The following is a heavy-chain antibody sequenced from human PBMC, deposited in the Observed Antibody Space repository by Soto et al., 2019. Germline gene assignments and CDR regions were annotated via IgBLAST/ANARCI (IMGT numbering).Heavy chain of an antibody. CDR2: IDWDDDK. CDR1: GLSVSNSGMS. V-gene: IGHV2-70*11. J-gene: IGHJ6*02. D-gene: IGHD5-18*01. CDR3: ARSTPQLNYYYGMDV. Sequence: SGPTLVNPTQTLTLTCTFSGLSVSNSGMSVSRIRQPPGKALEWLARIDWDDDKYYSTSLKTRLTISKDTSKNQVVLTMTNMDPVDTATYYCARSTPQLNYYYGMDVWGQGTTVTVS.